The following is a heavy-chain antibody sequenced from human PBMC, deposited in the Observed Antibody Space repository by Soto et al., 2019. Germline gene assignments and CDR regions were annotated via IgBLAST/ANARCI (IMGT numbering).Heavy chain of an antibody. J-gene: IGHJ5*02. V-gene: IGHV4-39*01. CDR1: GVSISTSNFY. CDR3: ARHRSSSMGWFDP. Sequence: QLQLQESGPGLVKPSETLSLTCTVSGVSISTSNFYWAWTRQSPGKGLEGIGSMYHTGTSYYNPSFKSRVTMFVDTSKNDVSRKVRSVTAADTGVYYCARHRSSSMGWFDPWGQGTRVTVSS. CDR2: MYHTGTS. D-gene: IGHD6-19*01.